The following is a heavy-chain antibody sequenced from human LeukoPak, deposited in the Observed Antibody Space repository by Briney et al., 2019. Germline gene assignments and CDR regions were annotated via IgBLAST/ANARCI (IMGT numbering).Heavy chain of an antibody. CDR2: INHSGST. D-gene: IGHD6-13*01. J-gene: IGHJ4*02. Sequence: SETLSLTCDVYGGSFSGYYWSWIRQPPGKGLEWIGEINHSGSTNYNPSLKSRVTISVDTSKNQFSLKLSSVTAADTAVYYCAAGPGIAAAGTGGDYCGQGTLVTVSS. CDR3: AAGPGIAAAGTGGDY. CDR1: GGSFSGYY. V-gene: IGHV4-34*01.